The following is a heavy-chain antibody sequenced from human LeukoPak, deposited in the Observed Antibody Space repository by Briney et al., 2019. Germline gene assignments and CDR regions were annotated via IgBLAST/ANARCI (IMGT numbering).Heavy chain of an antibody. CDR2: ISSSSNYI. Sequence: NTGGSLRLSCAASEFTFSTYSMNGVRQAPGKGLEGVSSISSSSNYISYADSLKGRFTISRDNAKNSLYLQMNSLRAEDTAVYYCVRGGDTSNWYPGYFDYWGQGALVTVSS. J-gene: IGHJ4*02. CDR3: VRGGDTSNWYPGYFDY. V-gene: IGHV3-21*01. D-gene: IGHD6-13*01. CDR1: EFTFSTYS.